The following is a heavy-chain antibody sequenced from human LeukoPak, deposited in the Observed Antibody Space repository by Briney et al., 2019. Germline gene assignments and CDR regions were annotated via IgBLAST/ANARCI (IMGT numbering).Heavy chain of an antibody. CDR3: ARGGPYDYVWGSYRQASYYYYMDV. V-gene: IGHV4-4*07. CDR2: IYTSGST. CDR1: GGSTSSYY. J-gene: IGHJ6*03. D-gene: IGHD3-16*02. Sequence: PSETLSLTCTVSGGSTSSYYWSWIRQPAGKGLEWIGRIYTSGSTNYNPSLKSRVTMSVDTSKNQFSLKLSSVTAADTAVYYCARGGPYDYVWGSYRQASYYYYMDVWGKGTTVTVSS.